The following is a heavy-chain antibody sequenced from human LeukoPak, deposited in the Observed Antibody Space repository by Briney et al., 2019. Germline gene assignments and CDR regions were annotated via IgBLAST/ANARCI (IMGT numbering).Heavy chain of an antibody. CDR1: GFTFSSYA. CDR3: AKDIAARPACFDY. J-gene: IGHJ4*02. CDR2: ISGSGGST. Sequence: PGASLRLSCAASGFTFSSYAMSWVRQAPGKGLEWVSAISGSGGSTYYADSVKGRFTISRDNPKNTLYLQMNSLRAEDTAVYYCAKDIAARPACFDYWGQGTLVTVSS. V-gene: IGHV3-23*01. D-gene: IGHD6-6*01.